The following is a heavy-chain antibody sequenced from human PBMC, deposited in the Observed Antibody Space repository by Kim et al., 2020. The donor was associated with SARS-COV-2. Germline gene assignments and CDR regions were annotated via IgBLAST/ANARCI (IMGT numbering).Heavy chain of an antibody. CDR3: ARGHSSSWYWFDY. J-gene: IGHJ4*02. V-gene: IGHV4-59*01. Sequence: SETLSLTCTVSGGSISSYYWSWIRQPPGKGLEWIGYIYYSGSTNYSPSLKSRVTISVDTSNIQFSLKLSSVTAADTAVYYCARGHSSSWYWFDYWGQGTLVTVSS. CDR2: IYYSGST. CDR1: GGSISSYY. D-gene: IGHD6-13*01.